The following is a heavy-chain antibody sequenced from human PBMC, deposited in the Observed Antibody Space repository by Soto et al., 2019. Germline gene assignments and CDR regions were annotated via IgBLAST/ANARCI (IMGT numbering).Heavy chain of an antibody. CDR1: GFTFSDYY. J-gene: IGHJ4*02. D-gene: IGHD4-17*01. CDR2: ISSSGSTI. V-gene: IGHV3-11*01. Sequence: GGSLRLSCAASGFTFSDYYMSWIRQAPGKGLEWVSYISSSGSTIYYADSVKGRFTISRDNAKNSLYLQMNSLRAEDTAVYYCARSLDYGDYVRPFDYWGQGTLVTVSS. CDR3: ARSLDYGDYVRPFDY.